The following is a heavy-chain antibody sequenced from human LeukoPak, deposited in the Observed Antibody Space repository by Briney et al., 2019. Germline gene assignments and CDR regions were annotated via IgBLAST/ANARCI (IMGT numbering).Heavy chain of an antibody. CDR3: AKGVMATVVTPVFDY. J-gene: IGHJ4*02. CDR1: GFTFDDYA. CDR2: ISWNSGSI. Sequence: GGSLRLSCAASGFTFDDYAMHWVRQAPGKGLEWVSGISWNSGSIGYADSVKGRFTISRDNAKNSLYLQMNSLRAEDTALYYCAKGVMATVVTPVFDYWGQGTLVTVSS. V-gene: IGHV3-9*01. D-gene: IGHD4-23*01.